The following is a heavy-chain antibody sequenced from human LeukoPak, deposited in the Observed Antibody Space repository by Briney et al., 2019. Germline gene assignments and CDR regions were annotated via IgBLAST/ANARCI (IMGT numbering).Heavy chain of an antibody. CDR3: ARFGTNDDLLTGLDY. V-gene: IGHV5-51*01. J-gene: IGHJ4*02. CDR2: IYPGDSDT. CDR1: GYSFTSYR. Sequence: GESLKISCKGSGYSFTSYRIGWVRQMPGKGLEWMGIIYPGDSDTRYSPSFQGQVTISADKSISTAYLQWSSLKASDSAMYYCARFGTNDDLLTGLDYWGQGTLVTVSS. D-gene: IGHD3-9*01.